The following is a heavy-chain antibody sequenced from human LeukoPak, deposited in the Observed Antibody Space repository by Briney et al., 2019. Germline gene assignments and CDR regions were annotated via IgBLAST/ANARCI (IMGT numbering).Heavy chain of an antibody. CDR2: ISYDGSNK. V-gene: IGHV3-30*19. CDR1: GFTFSSYG. D-gene: IGHD1-7*01. J-gene: IGHJ4*02. Sequence: GRSLRLSCAASGFTFSSYGMHWVRQAPGKGLEWVAVISYDGSNKYYADSVKGRFTISRDNSKNTLYLQMNSLRAEDTAVYYCARDPAVSITGTRNYWGQGTLVTVSS. CDR3: ARDPAVSITGTRNY.